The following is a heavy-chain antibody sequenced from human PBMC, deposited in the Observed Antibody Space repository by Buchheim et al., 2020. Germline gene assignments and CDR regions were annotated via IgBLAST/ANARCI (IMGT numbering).Heavy chain of an antibody. D-gene: IGHD1-26*01. Sequence: VQLVESGGGVVQPGRSLRLSCAASGFTFSSYGMHWVRQAPGKGLEWVAVISYDGSNKYYADSVKGRFTISRDNSKNTLYLQMNSLRAEDTAVYYCAKGSADSGSYQGDYYYYMDVWGKGTT. CDR3: AKGSADSGSYQGDYYYYMDV. V-gene: IGHV3-30*18. CDR2: ISYDGSNK. CDR1: GFTFSSYG. J-gene: IGHJ6*03.